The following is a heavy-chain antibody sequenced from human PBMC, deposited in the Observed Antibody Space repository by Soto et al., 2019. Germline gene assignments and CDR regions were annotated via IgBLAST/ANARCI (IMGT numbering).Heavy chain of an antibody. J-gene: IGHJ5*02. Sequence: ASVKVSCKASGYTFTGYYMHWVRQAPGQGLEWMGWINPNSGGTNYAQKFQGRVTMTRDTSISTAYMELSRLRSDDTAVYYCARTIYGSGSYYPPPNWFDPWGQGTLVTVSS. CDR3: ARTIYGSGSYYPPPNWFDP. D-gene: IGHD3-10*01. CDR2: INPNSGGT. V-gene: IGHV1-2*02. CDR1: GYTFTGYY.